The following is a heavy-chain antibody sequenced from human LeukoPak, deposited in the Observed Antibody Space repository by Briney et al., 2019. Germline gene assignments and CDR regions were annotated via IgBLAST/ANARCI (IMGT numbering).Heavy chain of an antibody. V-gene: IGHV4-59*01. CDR1: GGSISSYY. CDR3: TTLPDYISPWFDY. Sequence: NPSETLSLTXTVSGGSISSYYWSWIRQPPGKGLEWIGYIYYSGSTNYNPSLKSRVTISVDTSKNQFSLKLSSVTAADTAVYYCTTLPDYISPWFDYWGQGTLVTVSS. J-gene: IGHJ4*02. D-gene: IGHD4-11*01. CDR2: IYYSGST.